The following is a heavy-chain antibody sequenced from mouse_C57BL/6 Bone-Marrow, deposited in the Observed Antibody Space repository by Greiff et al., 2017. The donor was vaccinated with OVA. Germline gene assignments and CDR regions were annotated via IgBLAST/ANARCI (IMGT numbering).Heavy chain of an antibody. CDR3: ARDAGLTTVVGKDYAMDY. J-gene: IGHJ4*01. V-gene: IGHV5-4*01. D-gene: IGHD1-1*01. CDR1: GFTFSSYS. Sequence: EVQRVESGGGLVKPGGSLTLSCAASGFTFSSYSLSWFRQTPQEKLVWVATISDGGSYTYYPDNVEGRFTISRDNAKNNLYQQMSHLKSEDTAMYYCARDAGLTTVVGKDYAMDYWGQGTSVTVSS. CDR2: ISDGGSYT.